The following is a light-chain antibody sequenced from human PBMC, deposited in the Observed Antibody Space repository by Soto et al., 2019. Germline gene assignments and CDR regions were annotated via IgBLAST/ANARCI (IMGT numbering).Light chain of an antibody. CDR3: QQYDNLPPFT. Sequence: DIQMTQSPSSLSASVGDRVTITCQARQDISNFLNWYQQKPGTAPKLLIYDASNLETGVPSRFSGSGSGTDFTFTISSLQPEDIATYYCQQYDNLPPFTFGPGTKVDIK. J-gene: IGKJ3*01. CDR2: DAS. V-gene: IGKV1-33*01. CDR1: QDISNF.